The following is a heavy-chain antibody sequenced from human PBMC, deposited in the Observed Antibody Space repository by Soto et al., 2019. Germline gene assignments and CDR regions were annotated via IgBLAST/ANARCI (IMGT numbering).Heavy chain of an antibody. CDR1: GFRFSDHY. D-gene: IGHD3-10*01. V-gene: IGHV3-11*01. Sequence: GGSLRLSCAASGFRFSDHYMTWIRQAPGKGLEWVSKISSSGTTMYYADSVKGRFTVSRDNAQNSLYLQMNSLRAEDTAVYYCAGDPYYYGSAFWGQGTLVTVSS. CDR3: AGDPYYYGSAF. J-gene: IGHJ4*02. CDR2: ISSSGTTM.